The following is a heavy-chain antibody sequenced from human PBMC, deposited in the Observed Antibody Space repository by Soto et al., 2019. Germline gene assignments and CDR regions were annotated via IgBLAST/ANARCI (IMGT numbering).Heavy chain of an antibody. CDR1: GFTFSNYG. J-gene: IGHJ6*02. V-gene: IGHV3-30*18. D-gene: IGHD2-2*01. CDR2: ILYDGSNK. CDR3: AKSRDAYNFYFYYGMDV. Sequence: GGSLRLSCADSGFTFSNYGMHWVRQTPAKGLEWAALILYDGSNKYYADSVQGRFTISRDNSKDTLYLQVSSLRAEDTAVYYCAKSRDAYNFYFYYGMDVWGQGTTVTVSS.